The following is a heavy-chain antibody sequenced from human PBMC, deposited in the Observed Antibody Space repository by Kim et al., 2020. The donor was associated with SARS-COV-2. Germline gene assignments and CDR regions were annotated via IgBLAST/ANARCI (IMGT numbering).Heavy chain of an antibody. D-gene: IGHD3-10*01. CDR3: ARGGHGSGSYYYYYYMDV. Sequence: SRVTIAVDTSKNQFSLKLSSVTAAETAVYYCARGGHGSGSYYYYYYMDVWGKGTTVTVSS. V-gene: IGHV4-34*01. J-gene: IGHJ6*03.